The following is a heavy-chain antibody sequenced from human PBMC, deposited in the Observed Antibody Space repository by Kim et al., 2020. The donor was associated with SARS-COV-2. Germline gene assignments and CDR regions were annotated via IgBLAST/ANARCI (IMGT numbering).Heavy chain of an antibody. Sequence: YGDAVNGRFTIARDKSKNTLFLRMNSVSGDETAIYYCAKEGRGGWYVFDYWGQGTLVTVSS. V-gene: IGHV3-33*03. CDR3: AKEGRGGWYVFDY. J-gene: IGHJ4*02. D-gene: IGHD6-19*01.